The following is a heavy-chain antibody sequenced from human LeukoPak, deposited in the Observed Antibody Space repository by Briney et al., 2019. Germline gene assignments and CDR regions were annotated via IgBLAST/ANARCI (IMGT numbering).Heavy chain of an antibody. Sequence: GGSLRLSCAASGFTFSSYWMSWVRQAPGKGLEWVANIKQDGSEKYYVDSVKGRFTISRDNAKNSLYLQMNSQRAEDTAVYYCARIYCSGGSCYFNYWGQGTLVTVSS. D-gene: IGHD2-15*01. CDR3: ARIYCSGGSCYFNY. V-gene: IGHV3-7*03. CDR1: GFTFSSYW. J-gene: IGHJ4*02. CDR2: IKQDGSEK.